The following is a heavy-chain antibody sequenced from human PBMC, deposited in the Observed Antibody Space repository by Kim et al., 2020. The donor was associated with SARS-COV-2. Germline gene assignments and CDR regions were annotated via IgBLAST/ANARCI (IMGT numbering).Heavy chain of an antibody. V-gene: IGHV3-9*01. J-gene: IGHJ4*02. CDR1: GFTFDDYA. CDR3: AKDGDNYYDSSGYYGYIDY. Sequence: GGSLRLSCAASGFTFDDYAMHWVRQAPGKGLEWVSGISWNSGSIGYADSVKGRFTISRDNAKNSLYLQMNSLRAEDTALYYCAKDGDNYYDSSGYYGYIDYWGQGTLVTVSS. CDR2: ISWNSGSI. D-gene: IGHD3-22*01.